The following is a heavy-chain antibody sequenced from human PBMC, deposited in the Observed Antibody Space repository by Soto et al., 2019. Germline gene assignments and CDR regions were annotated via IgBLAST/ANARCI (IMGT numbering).Heavy chain of an antibody. CDR2: IYHSGST. J-gene: IGHJ5*02. D-gene: IGHD6-19*01. CDR3: ATIAVAGPEDWFDP. Sequence: NPSETLSLTCAVSGGSISSSNWWSWVRQPPGKGLEWIGEIYHSGSTNYNPSLKSRVTISVDKSKNQFSLKLSSVTAADTAVYYCATIAVAGPEDWFDPWGQGTLVTVSS. V-gene: IGHV4-4*02. CDR1: GGSISSSNW.